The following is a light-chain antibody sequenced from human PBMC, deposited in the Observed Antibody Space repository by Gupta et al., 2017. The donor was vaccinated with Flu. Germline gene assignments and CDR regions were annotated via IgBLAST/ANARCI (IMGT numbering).Light chain of an antibody. CDR1: QSVNNY. J-gene: IGKJ5*01. CDR3: QQRSSWPLT. V-gene: IGKV3-11*01. Sequence: EIVLTQSPVTLSLSPGQRATLSCRASQSVNNYLAWYQQKPGQAPRLLIYDASNRATGIPARFSGSGSGTDFTLTISSLEPEDFVVYYCQQRSSWPLTFGQGTRLDIK. CDR2: DAS.